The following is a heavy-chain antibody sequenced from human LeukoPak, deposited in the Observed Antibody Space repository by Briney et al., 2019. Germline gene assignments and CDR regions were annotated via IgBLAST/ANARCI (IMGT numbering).Heavy chain of an antibody. Sequence: SETLSLTCTVSGGSISIYYWNWIRQPAGKGLEWIGRIFTSGITNYNPSLKSRVTMSVDTSKNQFSLNLSSVIAADSAIYYCARETSGTYYNPLGYMDVWGKGTTVTVSS. CDR3: ARETSGTYYNPLGYMDV. CDR2: IFTSGIT. D-gene: IGHD3-10*01. CDR1: GGSISIYY. J-gene: IGHJ6*03. V-gene: IGHV4-4*07.